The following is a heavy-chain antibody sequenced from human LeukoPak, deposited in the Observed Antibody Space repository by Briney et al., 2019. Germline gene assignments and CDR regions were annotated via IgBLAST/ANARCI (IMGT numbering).Heavy chain of an antibody. V-gene: IGHV4-34*01. J-gene: IGHJ4*02. D-gene: IGHD5-24*01. Sequence: SETLSLTCVVYGVSFSGYCWSWIRQPPGKGLEWIGEINHSGSTNYNPSLKSRVTISVDTSKNQFSLKLRSVTAADTAVYYCARTRWLQSLFDYGGQGTLATASS. CDR1: GVSFSGYC. CDR3: ARTRWLQSLFDY. CDR2: INHSGST.